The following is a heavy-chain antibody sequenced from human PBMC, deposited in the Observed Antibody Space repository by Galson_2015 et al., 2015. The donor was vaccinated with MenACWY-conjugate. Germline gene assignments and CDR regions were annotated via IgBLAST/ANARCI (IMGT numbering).Heavy chain of an antibody. Sequence: SLRLSCAASGFTFSSYGMHWVRQAPGKGLEWVAFIRYDGSNKYYADSVKGRFTISRDNSKNTLYLQMNSLRAEDTAVYYCLRMGWFDPWGQGTLVTDSS. CDR2: IRYDGSNK. V-gene: IGHV3-30*02. J-gene: IGHJ5*02. CDR1: GFTFSSYG. D-gene: IGHD2-8*01. CDR3: LRMGWFDP.